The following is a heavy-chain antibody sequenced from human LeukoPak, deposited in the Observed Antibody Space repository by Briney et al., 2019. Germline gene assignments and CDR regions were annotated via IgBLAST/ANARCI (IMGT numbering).Heavy chain of an antibody. J-gene: IGHJ4*02. Sequence: SETLSLTCAVYGGSFSGYYWSWIRRPPGKGLEWIGEINHSGSTNYNPSLKSRVTISVDTSKNQFSLKLSSVTAADTAVYYCARLPRRWTQGKTFDYWGQGTLVTVSS. CDR3: ARLPRRWTQGKTFDY. CDR1: GGSFSGYY. CDR2: INHSGST. D-gene: IGHD3/OR15-3a*01. V-gene: IGHV4-34*01.